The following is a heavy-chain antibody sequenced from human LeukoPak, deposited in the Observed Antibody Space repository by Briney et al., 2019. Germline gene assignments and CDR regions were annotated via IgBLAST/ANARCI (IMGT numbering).Heavy chain of an antibody. CDR2: IYSSGST. CDR3: ARDRHVDTAMVEAFDI. J-gene: IGHJ3*02. D-gene: IGHD5-18*01. CDR1: GGSISSYY. V-gene: IGHV4-4*07. Sequence: LQESGPGLVKPSQTLSLTCTVSGGSISSYYWSWIRQPAGKRLEWIGRIYSSGSTNYNPSLKSRVTMSVDTSKNQFSLKLSSVTAADTAVYYCARDRHVDTAMVEAFDIWGQGTMVTVSS.